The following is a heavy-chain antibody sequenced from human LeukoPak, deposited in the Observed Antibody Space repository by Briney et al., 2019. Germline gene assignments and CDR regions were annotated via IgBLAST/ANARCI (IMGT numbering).Heavy chain of an antibody. CDR1: GFTFSSYS. CDR2: ISSSSSYI. V-gene: IGHV3-21*01. CDR3: ARLKRGYSYGFDY. Sequence: GGSLRLSCAASGFTFSSYSMNLVRQAPGKGLEWVSSISSSSSYIYYADSVKGRFTISRDNAKNSLYLQMNSLRAEDTAVYYCARLKRGYSYGFDYWGQGTLVTVSS. D-gene: IGHD5-18*01. J-gene: IGHJ4*02.